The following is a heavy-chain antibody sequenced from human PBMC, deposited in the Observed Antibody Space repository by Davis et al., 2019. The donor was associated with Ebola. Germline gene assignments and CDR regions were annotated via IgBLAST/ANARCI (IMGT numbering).Heavy chain of an antibody. CDR1: GFTFSSYE. Sequence: GGSLRLSCAASGFTFSSYEMNWVRQAPGKGLEWVAVISYDGSNKYYADSVKGRFTISRDNSKNTLYLQMNSLRAEDTAVYYCTSRTGAFDYWGQGTLVTVSS. V-gene: IGHV3-30-3*01. CDR2: ISYDGSNK. D-gene: IGHD7-27*01. CDR3: TSRTGAFDY. J-gene: IGHJ4*02.